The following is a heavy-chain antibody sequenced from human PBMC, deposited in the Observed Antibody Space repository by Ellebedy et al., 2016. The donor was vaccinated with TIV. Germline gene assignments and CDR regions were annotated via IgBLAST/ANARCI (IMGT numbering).Heavy chain of an antibody. CDR3: AKGRGGGSDSSAPRYYFDS. J-gene: IGHJ4*01. Sequence: GEFLKISCAASGFTFTSFAMSWVRQAPGKGLEWVSTISHTGTRTYYANSVEGRFLISRDISKRTLYLQMNSLRAEDTAVYYCAKGRGGGSDSSAPRYYFDSWGLGTLVTVSS. D-gene: IGHD6-19*01. CDR2: ISHTGTRT. CDR1: GFTFTSFA. V-gene: IGHV3-23*01.